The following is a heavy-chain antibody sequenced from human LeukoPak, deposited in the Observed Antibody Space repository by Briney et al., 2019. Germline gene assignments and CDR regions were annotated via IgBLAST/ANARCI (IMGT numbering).Heavy chain of an antibody. D-gene: IGHD6-13*01. J-gene: IGHJ4*02. CDR2: ISWNSGSI. V-gene: IGHV3-9*01. Sequence: SGGSLRLSCAASGFTFDDYAMHWVRQAPGKGLEWVSGISWNSGSIGYADSVKGRFTISRDNAKNSLYLQMNSLRAEDTALYYCAKDGAVAAAGTGLNYWGQGTLVTVSS. CDR3: AKDGAVAAAGTGLNY. CDR1: GFTFDDYA.